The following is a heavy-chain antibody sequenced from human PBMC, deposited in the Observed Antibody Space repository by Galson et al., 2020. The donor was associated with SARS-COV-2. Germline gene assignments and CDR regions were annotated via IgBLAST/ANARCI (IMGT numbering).Heavy chain of an antibody. D-gene: IGHD2-2*02. CDR1: GYTLTELS. V-gene: IGHV1-24*01. CDR2: FDPEDGET. J-gene: IGHJ6*03. CDR3: ATGATRDCSSTSCYKPGYYYYYMDV. Sequence: ASVKVSCKVSGYTLTELSMHWVRQAPGKGLEWMGGFDPEDGETIYAQKFQGRVTMTEDTSTDTAYMELSSLRSEDTAVYYCATGATRDCSSTSCYKPGYYYYYMDVWGKGTTVTVSS.